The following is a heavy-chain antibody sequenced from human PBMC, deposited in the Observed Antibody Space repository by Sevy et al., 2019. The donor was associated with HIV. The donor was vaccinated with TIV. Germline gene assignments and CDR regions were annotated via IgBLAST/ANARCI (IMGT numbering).Heavy chain of an antibody. CDR3: ARELVITASANWFDP. CDR2: IYTSGST. V-gene: IGHV4-4*07. CDR1: GGSISSYY. J-gene: IGHJ5*02. D-gene: IGHD3-9*01. Sequence: SETLSLTCTVSGGSISSYYWSWIRQPAGKGLEWIGRIYTSGSTNYNPSLKSRVTMSVDTSKNQFSLKLSSVTAADTAMYYCARELVITASANWFDPWGQGTLVTVSS.